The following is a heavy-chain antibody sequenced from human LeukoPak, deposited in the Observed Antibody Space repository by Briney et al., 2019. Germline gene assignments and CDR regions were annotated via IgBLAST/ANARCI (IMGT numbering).Heavy chain of an antibody. V-gene: IGHV1-2*02. CDR2: INPNSGGT. CDR3: AREYSSSPGRFDP. J-gene: IGHJ5*02. D-gene: IGHD6-6*01. Sequence: ASVKVSCKASGYTFTGYYMHWVRQAPGQGLEWMGWINPNSGGTNYAQKFQGRVTMTRDTSISTAYMKLSRLRSDDTAVYYCAREYSSSPGRFDPWGQGTLVTVSS. CDR1: GYTFTGYY.